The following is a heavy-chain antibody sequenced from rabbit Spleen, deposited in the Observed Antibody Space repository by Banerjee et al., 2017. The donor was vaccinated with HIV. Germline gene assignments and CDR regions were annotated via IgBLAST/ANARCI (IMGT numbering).Heavy chain of an antibody. CDR3: VRDQAGDADYGPYYLNL. D-gene: IGHD2-1*01. Sequence: QEQLVESGGGLVKPGGSLKLSCKASGFDFSNNGVRWVGQAPGKGLEWSGYIEPIFGNTYYANWVNGRFTISSHNAQNTLYLQLSSLTAADTATYFCVRDQAGDADYGPYYLNLWGQGTLVTVS. V-gene: IGHV1S47*01. CDR2: IEPIFGNT. J-gene: IGHJ4*01. CDR1: GFDFSNNG.